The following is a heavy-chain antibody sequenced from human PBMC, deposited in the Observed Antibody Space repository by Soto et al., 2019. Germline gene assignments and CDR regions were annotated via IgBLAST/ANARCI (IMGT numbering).Heavy chain of an antibody. J-gene: IGHJ4*02. V-gene: IGHV1-18*01. CDR3: ARGRYGDY. CDR1: GYTFTSYG. CDR2: ISAHNGNT. D-gene: IGHD1-1*01. Sequence: QVHLVQSGAEVKKPGASVKVSCKASGYTFTSYGITWVRQAPGQGLEWMGWISAHNGNTDYAQKLQGRVIVTRDTSTSTAYMELRCLRSDDTAVDYCARGRYGDYWGQGALVTVSS.